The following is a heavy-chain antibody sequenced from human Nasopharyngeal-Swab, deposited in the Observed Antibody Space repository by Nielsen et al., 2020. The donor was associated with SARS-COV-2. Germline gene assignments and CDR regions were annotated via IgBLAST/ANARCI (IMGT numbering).Heavy chain of an antibody. CDR2: IYYSGST. J-gene: IGHJ6*02. D-gene: IGHD6-6*01. CDR3: ARGRGVAARRDYYYYGMDG. V-gene: IGHV4-59*01. Sequence: RQPPGKGREWIGYIYYSGSTNYNTTLKSRVTRSVDTSKNQFALKLSSVTAADTAVYYCARGRGVAARRDYYYYGMDGWGQGTTVTVSS.